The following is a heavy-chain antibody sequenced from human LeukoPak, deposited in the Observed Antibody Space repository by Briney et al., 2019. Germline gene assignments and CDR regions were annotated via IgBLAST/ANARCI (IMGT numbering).Heavy chain of an antibody. CDR1: GFTFSSYG. V-gene: IGHV3-30*18. CDR2: ISYDGSNK. D-gene: IGHD2-2*01. J-gene: IGHJ6*02. Sequence: PGRSLRLSCAASGFTFSSYGMHWVRQAPGKGLERVAVISYDGSNKYYADSVKGRFTISRDNSKNTLYLQMNSLRAEDTAVYYCAKDLGSGWSSTSCHQHYYYYGMDVWGQGTTVTVSS. CDR3: AKDLGSGWSSTSCHQHYYYYGMDV.